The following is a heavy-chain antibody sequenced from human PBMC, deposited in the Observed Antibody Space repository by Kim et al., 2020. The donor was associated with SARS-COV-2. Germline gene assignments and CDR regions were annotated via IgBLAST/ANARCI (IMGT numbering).Heavy chain of an antibody. CDR3: ANVAGIQSLLMDV. V-gene: IGHV3-30*18. CDR2: ISSDGSSE. CDR1: GFTFSSYD. Sequence: GGSLRLSCTPSGFTFSSYDMHWVRQAPGKGLEWMASISSDGSSESYADSVKGRFSISRDNARNTLFLQMYSLTLEDTAVYYCANVAGIQSLLMDVWGQGTTVTVSS. J-gene: IGHJ6*02. D-gene: IGHD2-21*01.